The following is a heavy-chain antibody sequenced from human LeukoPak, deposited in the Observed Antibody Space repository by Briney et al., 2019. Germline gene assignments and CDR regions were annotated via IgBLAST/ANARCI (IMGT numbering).Heavy chain of an antibody. CDR2: VIPIFGTA. D-gene: IGHD6-13*01. CDR3: ARGRWQQRYFYY. V-gene: IGHV1-69*05. Sequence: ASEKVSSTASGRTFTSYAISWVRQAPGQGHEWMGGVIPIFGTANYVQKCQGRVTSTTDESTSTAYMELCSLRSEDTAVYYCARGRWQQRYFYYWVQGTLVTVSS. CDR1: GRTFTSYA. J-gene: IGHJ4*02.